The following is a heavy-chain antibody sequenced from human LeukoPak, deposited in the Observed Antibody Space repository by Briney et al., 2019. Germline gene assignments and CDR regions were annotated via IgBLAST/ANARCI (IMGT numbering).Heavy chain of an antibody. J-gene: IGHJ4*02. CDR1: GFTFSNAW. V-gene: IGHV3-15*01. CDR2: IKSKTDGGTI. D-gene: IGHD6-13*01. Sequence: GGSLRLSCAASGFTFSNAWMNWVRQAPGKGLEWVGRIKSKTDGGTIDYAAPVRGRFTISRDDSKNALHLQMNSLKIEDTAVYYCTTDPVIAAAGVAYWGQGTLVTVSS. CDR3: TTDPVIAAAGVAY.